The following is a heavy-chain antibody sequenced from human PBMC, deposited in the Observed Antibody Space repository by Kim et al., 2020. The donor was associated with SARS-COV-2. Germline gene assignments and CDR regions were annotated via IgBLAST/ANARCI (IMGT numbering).Heavy chain of an antibody. Sequence: GGSLRLSCAASGFTFDDYAMHWVRQAPGKGLEWVSLISGDGGSTYYADSVKGRFTISRDNSKNSLYLQMNSLRTEDTALYYCAKAMGEGSSFKLADYFDYWGQGTLVTVSS. D-gene: IGHD1-26*01. V-gene: IGHV3-43*02. CDR3: AKAMGEGSSFKLADYFDY. CDR1: GFTFDDYA. CDR2: ISGDGGST. J-gene: IGHJ4*02.